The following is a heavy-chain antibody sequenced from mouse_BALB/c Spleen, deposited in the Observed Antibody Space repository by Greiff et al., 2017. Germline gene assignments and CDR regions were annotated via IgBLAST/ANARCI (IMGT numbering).Heavy chain of an antibody. Sequence: VQLQQSGAELAKPGASVKMSCKASGYTFTSYWMHWVKQRPGQGLEWIGYINPSTGYTEYNQKFKDKATLTADKSSSTAYMQLSSLTSEDSAVYYCARSGKGAWFAYWGQGTLVTVSA. CDR3: ARSGKGAWFAY. CDR1: GYTFTSYW. J-gene: IGHJ3*01. CDR2: INPSTGYT. V-gene: IGHV1-7*01. D-gene: IGHD1-3*01.